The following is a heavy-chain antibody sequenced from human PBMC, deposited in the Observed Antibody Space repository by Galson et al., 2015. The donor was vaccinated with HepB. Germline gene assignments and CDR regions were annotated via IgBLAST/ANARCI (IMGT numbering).Heavy chain of an antibody. CDR3: AKAYYYGSGSYFDY. V-gene: IGHV3-9*01. CDR1: GFTFDDYA. CDR2: ISWNSGSI. D-gene: IGHD3-10*01. Sequence: SLRLSCAASGFTFDDYAMHWVRQAPGKGLEWVSGISWNSGSIGYADSVKGRFTISRDNAKNSLYLQMSSLRAEDTALYYCAKAYYYGSGSYFDYWGQGTLVTVSS. J-gene: IGHJ4*02.